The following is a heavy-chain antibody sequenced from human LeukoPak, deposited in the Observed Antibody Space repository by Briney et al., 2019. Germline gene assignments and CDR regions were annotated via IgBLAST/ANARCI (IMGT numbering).Heavy chain of an antibody. CDR1: GASINSYY. V-gene: IGHV4-4*07. CDR3: ARDGDCSGDSCYYIDV. D-gene: IGHD2-15*01. Sequence: PSETLSLTCDVSGASINSYYWSCFRQPAGKGLEWIGRIYTTENTNYNPSLKSRVTISVDKSNNQCSLRLTSVTAADTGVYYCARDGDCSGDSCYYIDVWGKGTTVIVSS. CDR2: IYTTENT. J-gene: IGHJ6*03.